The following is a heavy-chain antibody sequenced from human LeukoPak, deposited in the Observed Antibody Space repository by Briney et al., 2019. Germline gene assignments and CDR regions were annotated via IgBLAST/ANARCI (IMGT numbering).Heavy chain of an antibody. J-gene: IGHJ4*02. V-gene: IGHV3-73*01. CDR1: GFTFSGSA. CDR3: TRRLWFGELFTDY. Sequence: GSLRLSCAASGFTFSGSAMHWVRQASGKGLEWVGRIRSKANSYATAYAASVKGRFTISRDDSKNTAYLQMNSLKTEDTAVYYCTRRLWFGELFTDYWGQGTLVTVSS. D-gene: IGHD3-10*01. CDR2: IRSKANSYAT.